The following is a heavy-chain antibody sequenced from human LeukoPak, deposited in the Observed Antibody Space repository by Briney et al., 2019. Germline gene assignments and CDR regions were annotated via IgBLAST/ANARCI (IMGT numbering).Heavy chain of an antibody. V-gene: IGHV1-8*01. CDR2: MNPNSGNT. J-gene: IGHJ4*02. CDR3: ASGVDYYGSGDYDY. D-gene: IGHD3-10*01. CDR1: GYTLTELS. Sequence: ASVKVSCKXSGYTLTELSMHWVRQATGQGLEWMGWMNPNSGNTGYSQKFQGRVTMTRNTSISTAYMELSSLRSEDTAVYYCASGVDYYGSGDYDYWGQGILVTVSS.